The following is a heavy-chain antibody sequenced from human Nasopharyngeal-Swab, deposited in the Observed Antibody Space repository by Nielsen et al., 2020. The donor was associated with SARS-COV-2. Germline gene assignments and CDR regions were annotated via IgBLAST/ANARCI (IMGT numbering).Heavy chain of an antibody. J-gene: IGHJ4*02. Sequence: GESLKISCAASGFTFSNYGMHWVRQAPGKGLEWVAGIWYDGSNKYYADSVKGRFTISRDNSKNTLYLQMNSLRVEDTGVYYCARDFYGSGSSSFDYWGQGTLVTVSS. CDR3: ARDFYGSGSSSFDY. CDR1: GFTFSNYG. D-gene: IGHD3-10*01. CDR2: IWYDGSNK. V-gene: IGHV3-33*01.